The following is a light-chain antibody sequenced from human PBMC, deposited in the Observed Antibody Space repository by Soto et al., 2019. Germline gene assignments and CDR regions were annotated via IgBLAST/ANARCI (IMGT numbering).Light chain of an antibody. Sequence: DIPLTQSPSTLSASVGERVTITCRASQTVNTWLAWYQHKPGKAPKLLIYDASVLETGVPSRFSGFSSGTEFTLTVISLQPDDFATYFCQQYNSYSPEGLTFGGGTKVEI. J-gene: IGKJ4*01. CDR3: QQYNSYSPEGLT. CDR2: DAS. V-gene: IGKV1-5*01. CDR1: QTVNTW.